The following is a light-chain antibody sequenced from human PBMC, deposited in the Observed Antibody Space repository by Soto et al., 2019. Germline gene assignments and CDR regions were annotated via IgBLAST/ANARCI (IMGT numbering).Light chain of an antibody. CDR1: QSVSSTS. CDR3: QQYVSSLFT. V-gene: IGKV3-20*01. J-gene: IGKJ3*01. CDR2: GTS. Sequence: DIVLTQSPGTLSLSPGERATLSCRASQSVSSTSLAWYQQKPGQAPRLLIYGTSTRATGIPDRFSGSGSGTDFTLTISRLEPEDFAVYYCQQYVSSLFTFGPGTKVDIK.